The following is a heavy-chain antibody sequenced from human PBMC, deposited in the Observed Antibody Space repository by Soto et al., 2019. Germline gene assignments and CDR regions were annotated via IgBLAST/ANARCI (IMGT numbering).Heavy chain of an antibody. J-gene: IGHJ6*02. CDR3: ARQWYDNYHYYGMDV. CDR1: GFTFSDYY. Sequence: GGSLRLSCAASGFTFSDYYMSWIRQAPGKGLEWVSYISSSGSTIYYADSVKGRFTISRDNAKNSLYLQMNSLRAEDTAVYYCARQWYDNYHYYGMDVWGQGTTVTVSS. CDR2: ISSSGSTI. D-gene: IGHD1-1*01. V-gene: IGHV3-11*01.